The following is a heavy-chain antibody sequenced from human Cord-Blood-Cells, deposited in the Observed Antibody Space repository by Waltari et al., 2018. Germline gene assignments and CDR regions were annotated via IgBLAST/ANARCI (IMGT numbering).Heavy chain of an antibody. Sequence: EVQLVESGGGLVQPGGSLRLSCAASGFTFSSYWMSWVRQAPGKGLEWVANIKQDGREKYYVDSVKGRFTISRDNAKNSLYLQMNSLRAEDTAVYYCARLTSYSGYYFDYWGQGTLVTVSS. CDR1: GFTFSSYW. CDR3: ARLTSYSGYYFDY. V-gene: IGHV3-7*01. D-gene: IGHD5-12*01. CDR2: IKQDGREK. J-gene: IGHJ4*02.